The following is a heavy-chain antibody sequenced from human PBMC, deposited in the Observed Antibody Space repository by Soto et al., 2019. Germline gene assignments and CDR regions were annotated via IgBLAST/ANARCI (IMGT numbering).Heavy chain of an antibody. V-gene: IGHV3-30*18. CDR2: ISYDGSNK. J-gene: IGHJ6*02. D-gene: IGHD3-10*01. Sequence: GGSLRLSCAASGFTFSSYSMHWVRQAPGKGLEWVAFISYDGSNKYYADSVKGRFTISRDNSKNTLYLQMNSLRAEDTAVYYCAKDAYYGSVRGPNHYYYYGMDVWGQGTTVTVSS. CDR1: GFTFSSYS. CDR3: AKDAYYGSVRGPNHYYYYGMDV.